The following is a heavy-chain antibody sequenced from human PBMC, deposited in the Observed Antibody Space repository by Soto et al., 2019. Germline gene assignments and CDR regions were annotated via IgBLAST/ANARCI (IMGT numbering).Heavy chain of an antibody. CDR2: ICGDGGSK. V-gene: IGHV3-23*01. CDR3: ARDQTDSGGYSDS. D-gene: IGHD3-22*01. Sequence: GGSLRVSCATSGFTFSSYAMCWVRQAPGKGLEWVSAICGDGGSKYYADSLKGRFTISRDNSKNTVYLQVSKLRAEDTAVYFCARDQTDSGGYSDSWGQGTLVTVSS. CDR1: GFTFSSYA. J-gene: IGHJ4*02.